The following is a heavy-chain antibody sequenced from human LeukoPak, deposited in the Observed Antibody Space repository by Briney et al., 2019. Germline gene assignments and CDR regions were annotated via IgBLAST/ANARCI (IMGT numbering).Heavy chain of an antibody. CDR1: GYTFTSYA. CDR3: ARDGGLRSPFVDY. V-gene: IGHV1-2*04. D-gene: IGHD3-16*01. CDR2: INPNSGGT. J-gene: IGHJ4*02. Sequence: GASVKVSCKASGYTFTSYAMHWVRQAPGQGLEWMGWINPNSGGTNYAQKFQGWVTMTRDTSISTAYMELSRLRSDDTAVYYCARDGGLRSPFVDYWGQGTLVTVSS.